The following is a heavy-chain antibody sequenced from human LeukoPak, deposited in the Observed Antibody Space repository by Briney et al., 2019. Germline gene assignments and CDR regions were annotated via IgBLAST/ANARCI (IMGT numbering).Heavy chain of an antibody. CDR3: ARVAYCGSDCYSFDF. D-gene: IGHD2-21*02. Sequence: SETLSLTCTVSGGSISGYYWSWIRQPPGKGLEWTGHIYYSGSTEYNPSLKSRVSMSVDTSKNHFSLKLSSVTAADAALYYCARVAYCGSDCYSFDFWGQGTLVTVSS. J-gene: IGHJ4*02. V-gene: IGHV4-59*12. CDR1: GGSISGYY. CDR2: IYYSGST.